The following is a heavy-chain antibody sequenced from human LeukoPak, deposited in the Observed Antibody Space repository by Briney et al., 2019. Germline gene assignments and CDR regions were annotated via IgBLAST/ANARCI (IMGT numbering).Heavy chain of an antibody. J-gene: IGHJ6*02. CDR1: GFTLSSYA. CDR2: ISGSGGAGT. D-gene: IGHD1-26*01. CDR3: VKDRGGSPFYGMDV. V-gene: IGHV3-23*01. Sequence: GGSLRLSCAGSGFTLSSYAMSWVRQAPGKGQEWVSTISGSGGAGTYYADSVKGRFTVSRDNSRNTLYLPMNSLRAEDTAVYYCVKDRGGSPFYGMDVWGQGTTVTVSS.